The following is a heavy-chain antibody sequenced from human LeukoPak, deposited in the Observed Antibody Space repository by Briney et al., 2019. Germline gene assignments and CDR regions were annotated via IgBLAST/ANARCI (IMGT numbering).Heavy chain of an antibody. CDR2: IYSGGST. D-gene: IGHD3-22*01. CDR3: ARAGDYYDSSGYYHQ. J-gene: IGHJ4*02. V-gene: IGHV3-66*01. CDR1: GFTFSNAW. Sequence: GGSLRLSCAASGFTFSNAWMSWVRQAPGKGLEWVSVIYSGGSTYYADSVKGRFTISRDNSKNTLYLQMNSLRAEDTAVYYCARAGDYYDSSGYYHQWGQGTLVTVSS.